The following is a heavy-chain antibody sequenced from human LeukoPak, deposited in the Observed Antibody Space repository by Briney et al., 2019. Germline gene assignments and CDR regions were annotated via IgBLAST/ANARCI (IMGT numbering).Heavy chain of an antibody. V-gene: IGHV3-48*03. J-gene: IGHJ4*02. CDR2: ISSSGSTI. D-gene: IGHD6-19*01. CDR3: ARDGGPQWLVQTFDY. CDR1: GFTFSSYE. Sequence: GGSLRLSCAASGFTFSSYEMNWVRQAPWKGLEWVSYISSSGSTIYYADSVKGRFTISRDNAKNSLYLQMNSLRAEDTAVYYCARDGGPQWLVQTFDYWGQGTLVTVSS.